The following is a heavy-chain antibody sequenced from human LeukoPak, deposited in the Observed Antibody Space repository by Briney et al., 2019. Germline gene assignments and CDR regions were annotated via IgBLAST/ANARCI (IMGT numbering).Heavy chain of an antibody. J-gene: IGHJ4*02. V-gene: IGHV3-21*01. CDR1: GFTFSSYS. D-gene: IGHD1-26*01. CDR2: ISSSSSYI. CDR3: ARDTSGSYYWDY. Sequence: RGSLRLSCAASGFTFSSYSMNWVRQAPGKGLEWVSSISSSSSYIYYADSVKGRFTISRDNAKNSLYLQMNSLRAEDTAVYYCARDTSGSYYWDYWGQGTLVTVSS.